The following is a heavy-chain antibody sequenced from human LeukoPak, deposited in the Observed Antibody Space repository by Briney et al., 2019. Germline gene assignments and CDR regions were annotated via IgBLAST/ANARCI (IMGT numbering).Heavy chain of an antibody. Sequence: GGSLRPSCAASGFTFSSFGMHWVRQAPGKGLEWVAFILYDGSNEDYADSVKGRFTISRDNSKNTLYLQMNSLRVEDAAVYYCAREVVGIFGVVTINWFDPWGQGTLVTVSS. CDR3: AREVVGIFGVVTINWFDP. V-gene: IGHV3-30*02. CDR1: GFTFSSFG. J-gene: IGHJ5*02. D-gene: IGHD3-3*01. CDR2: ILYDGSNE.